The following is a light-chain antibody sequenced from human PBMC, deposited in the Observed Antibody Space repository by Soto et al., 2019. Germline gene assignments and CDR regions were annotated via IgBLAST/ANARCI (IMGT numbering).Light chain of an antibody. CDR1: SSDVGAYVY. V-gene: IGLV2-14*03. Sequence: QSALTQPASVSGSPGQSITISCGGTSSDVGAYVYVSWYQQYPGKAPKLIIYEVNNRPSGVSGRFSGSKSDTTAYLTISGLQAEDEADYYCSSYSDSDTKVFGSGNKLTVL. CDR2: EVN. J-gene: IGLJ1*01. CDR3: SSYSDSDTKV.